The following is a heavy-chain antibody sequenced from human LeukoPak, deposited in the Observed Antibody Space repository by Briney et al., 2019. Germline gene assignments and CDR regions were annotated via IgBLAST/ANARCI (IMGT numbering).Heavy chain of an antibody. J-gene: IGHJ4*02. V-gene: IGHV1-2*02. CDR1: GYTFTAYY. CDR3: ARDHNSENWGSLGK. Sequence: ASVKVSCKASGYTFTAYYIHWVRQAPGQGLEWMGWISPYTGGTNYAQKFRGRVTITRDTSSNTVYMDLNRLTSDDTALYYCARDHNSENWGSLGKWGQGTLVTVSS. D-gene: IGHD7-27*01. CDR2: ISPYTGGT.